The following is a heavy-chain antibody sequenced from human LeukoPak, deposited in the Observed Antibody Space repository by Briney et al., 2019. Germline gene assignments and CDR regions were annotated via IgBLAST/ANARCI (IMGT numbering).Heavy chain of an antibody. D-gene: IGHD3-22*01. Sequence: SETLSLTCTVSGGSISNNNYYWGWIRQPPGKGLEWIGTIYYSGSTYYNPSFKSRVTISVDTSRNQFSLKLSSVTAADTAVYYCARRSYYDSSGYYYYWGQGTLVTVSS. CDR3: ARRSYYDSSGYYYY. J-gene: IGHJ4*02. CDR2: IYYSGST. V-gene: IGHV4-39*01. CDR1: GGSISNNNYY.